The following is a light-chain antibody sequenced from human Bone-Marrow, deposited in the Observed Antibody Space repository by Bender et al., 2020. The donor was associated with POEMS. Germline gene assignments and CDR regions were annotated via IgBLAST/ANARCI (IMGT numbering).Light chain of an antibody. J-gene: IGLJ2*01. CDR3: QSWDRTTVV. CDR1: SSDVGGYNY. CDR2: EVS. V-gene: IGLV2-8*01. Sequence: QSALTQPPSASGSPGQSVTISCTGTSSDVGGYNYVSWYQQHPGKAPKLMIYEVSKRPSGIPERFSGSNSGNTATLIISGTQAVDEADYYCQSWDRTTVVFGGGTKLTVL.